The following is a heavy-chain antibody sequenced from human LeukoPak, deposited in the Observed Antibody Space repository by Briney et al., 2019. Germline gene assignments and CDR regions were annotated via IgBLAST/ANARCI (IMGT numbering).Heavy chain of an antibody. Sequence: SVKVSCKVSGYTLTELSMHWVRQAPGKGLEWMGGFDPEDGETTYAQKFQGRVTMTEDTSTDTAYMELSSLRSEDTAVYYCATDRGPRSQWELLRPFDYWGQGTLVTVSS. CDR3: ATDRGPRSQWELLRPFDY. CDR1: GYTLTELS. J-gene: IGHJ4*02. CDR2: FDPEDGET. V-gene: IGHV1-24*01. D-gene: IGHD1-26*01.